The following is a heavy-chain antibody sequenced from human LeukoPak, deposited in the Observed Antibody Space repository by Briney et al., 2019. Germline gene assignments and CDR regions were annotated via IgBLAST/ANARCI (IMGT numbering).Heavy chain of an antibody. D-gene: IGHD2-2*02. V-gene: IGHV5-51*01. Sequence: GEALKISCNGSGYSFTSYWIGWVRQMPGKGLGWMGIIYPGDSDTRYSPSFQGQVTISADKSISTAYLQWSSLKASDTAMYYCARGGYCSSTSCYNLPFDYWGQGTLVTVSS. CDR2: IYPGDSDT. J-gene: IGHJ4*02. CDR3: ARGGYCSSTSCYNLPFDY. CDR1: GYSFTSYW.